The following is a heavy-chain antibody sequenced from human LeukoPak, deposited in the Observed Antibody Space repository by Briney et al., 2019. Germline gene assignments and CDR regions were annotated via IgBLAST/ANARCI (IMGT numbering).Heavy chain of an antibody. CDR1: GFTFSDYY. CDR3: ARGGYYDSSGYPTSQDY. J-gene: IGHJ4*02. CDR2: ISSSGSTI. Sequence: AGSLTLSCAASGFTFSDYYMSWIRQAPGKGLEWVSYISSSGSTIYYADSVKGRFTIFRDNAKNSLYLQMNSLRAEDTAVYYCARGGYYDSSGYPTSQDYWGQGTLVTVSS. D-gene: IGHD3-22*01. V-gene: IGHV3-11*01.